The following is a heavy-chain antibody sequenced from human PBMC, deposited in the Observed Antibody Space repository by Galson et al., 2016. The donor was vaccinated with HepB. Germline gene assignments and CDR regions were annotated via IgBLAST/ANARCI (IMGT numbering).Heavy chain of an antibody. CDR1: GFTFSNFP. Sequence: SLRLSCAVSGFTFSNFPMSWVRQAPGKGLEWVAIIWYDRNNKYYADSVKGRFTISRDISKNTLYLQMNSLRAEDTAVYYCARDRYGDYLDYWGQGTLVTVSS. J-gene: IGHJ4*02. D-gene: IGHD4-17*01. CDR2: IWYDRNNK. CDR3: ARDRYGDYLDY. V-gene: IGHV3-33*08.